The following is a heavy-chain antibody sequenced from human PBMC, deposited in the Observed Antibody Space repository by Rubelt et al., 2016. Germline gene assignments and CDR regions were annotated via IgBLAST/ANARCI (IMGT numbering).Heavy chain of an antibody. Sequence: ESGPGLVKPSETLSLTCTVSGGSISSYYWSWIRQPAGKGLEWIGRIYTSGSTNYNPSLKSRVTISVDTSKNQFSLKLSSITAADTAVYYCARGDPDRGSRTVTLDYWGQGTLVTVSS. V-gene: IGHV4-4*07. CDR2: IYTSGST. J-gene: IGHJ4*02. D-gene: IGHD4-17*01. CDR3: ARGDPDRGSRTVTLDY. CDR1: GGSISSYY.